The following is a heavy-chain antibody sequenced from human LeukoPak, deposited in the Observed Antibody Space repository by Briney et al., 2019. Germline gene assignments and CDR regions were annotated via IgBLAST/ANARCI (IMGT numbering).Heavy chain of an antibody. D-gene: IGHD3-10*01. Sequence: GGSLRLSCAASGFTFSSYAMCWVRQPPGKGLEWVSAISNSGGITWYADSVKGRFTISRDNSENTLYLQMNSLRADDTAVYYCARRWFGSFDYWGQGTLVTVSS. CDR3: ARRWFGSFDY. CDR2: ISNSGGIT. J-gene: IGHJ4*02. CDR1: GFTFSSYA. V-gene: IGHV3-23*01.